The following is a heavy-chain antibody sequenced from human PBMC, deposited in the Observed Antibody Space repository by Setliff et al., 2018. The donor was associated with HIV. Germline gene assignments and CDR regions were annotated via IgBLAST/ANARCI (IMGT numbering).Heavy chain of an antibody. CDR2: ISRDGNTI. Sequence: GGSLRLSCAASGFTFSDYYMSWLRQAPGKGLEWVSYISRDGNTIYYADSVKGRFTISRDNSKNTVYLEMNSLRAEDTAVYYCAKGQLPYCTNGVCYAIDYWGQGTLVTVSS. J-gene: IGHJ4*02. CDR3: AKGQLPYCTNGVCYAIDY. CDR1: GFTFSDYY. V-gene: IGHV3-11*01. D-gene: IGHD2-8*01.